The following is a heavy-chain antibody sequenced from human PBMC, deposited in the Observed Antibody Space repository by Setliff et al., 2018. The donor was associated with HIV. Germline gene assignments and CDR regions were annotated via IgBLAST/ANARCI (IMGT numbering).Heavy chain of an antibody. CDR1: GFTFSSYS. CDR3: ARGAGYSRGWYADY. CDR2: ISSSSSYI. J-gene: IGHJ4*02. Sequence: GGSLRLSCAASGFTFSSYSMNWVRQAPGKGLEWVSSISSSSSYIYYADSVKGRFTISRDNAKNSLYLQVNNLRAEDTALYYCARGAGYSRGWYADYWGQGTRVTVSS. V-gene: IGHV3-21*04. D-gene: IGHD6-19*01.